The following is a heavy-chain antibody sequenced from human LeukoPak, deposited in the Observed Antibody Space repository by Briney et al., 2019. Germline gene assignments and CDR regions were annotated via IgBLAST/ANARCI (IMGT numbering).Heavy chain of an antibody. CDR2: ISYDGSNK. CDR3: AREMGGFGELLD. Sequence: GRSLRLSCAASGFTFSSYGMHWVRQAPGKGLEWVAVISYDGSNKYYADSVKGRFTISRDNSKNTLYLQMNSLRAEDTAVYYCAREMGGFGELLDWGQGTLVTVSS. J-gene: IGHJ4*02. CDR1: GFTFSSYG. V-gene: IGHV3-30*03. D-gene: IGHD3-10*01.